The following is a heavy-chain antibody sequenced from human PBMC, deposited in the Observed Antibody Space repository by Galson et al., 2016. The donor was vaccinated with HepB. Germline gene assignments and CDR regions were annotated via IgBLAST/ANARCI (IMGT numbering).Heavy chain of an antibody. CDR2: IYSGDYT. V-gene: IGHV3-53*01. D-gene: IGHD3-22*01. CDR3: ARDLVVTRNYYYYHYMDV. Sequence: SLRLSCAPSGFSVSNNYMKWVRQAPGKGLEWVSVIYSGDYTYYADSVKGRFTISRDISKNTLYLQMNRLRAEDTAVYYCARDLVVTRNYYYYHYMDVWGKGTTVTVSS. J-gene: IGHJ6*03. CDR1: GFSVSNNY.